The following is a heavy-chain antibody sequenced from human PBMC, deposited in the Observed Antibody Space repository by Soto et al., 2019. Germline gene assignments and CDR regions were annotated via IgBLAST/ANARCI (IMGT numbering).Heavy chain of an antibody. Sequence: QVQLVESGGGLVKPGGSLRLSCAASGFTLNDYYMSWIRQAPGKGLEWVSYISSSSSYIKYADSVKGRFTISRDNAKNSLYLQMNSLRAEDTAVYYCARPRWATTHAFDIWGQGTMVTVSS. V-gene: IGHV3-11*05. D-gene: IGHD5-12*01. CDR1: GFTLNDYY. CDR3: ARPRWATTHAFDI. CDR2: ISSSSSYI. J-gene: IGHJ3*02.